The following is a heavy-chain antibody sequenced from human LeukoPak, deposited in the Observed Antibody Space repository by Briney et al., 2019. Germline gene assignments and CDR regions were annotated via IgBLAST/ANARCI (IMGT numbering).Heavy chain of an antibody. CDR1: GFTFSYYW. CDR3: ATSDVDTAMVSY. V-gene: IGHV3-7*01. CDR2: IKQDGSVK. D-gene: IGHD5-18*01. J-gene: IGHJ4*02. Sequence: GGSLRLSCAAPGFTFSYYWMSWVRQAPGKGLEWVANIKQDGSVKYYLHSVRGRFTISRDNAKNSLFLQMSSLRVEDTAVYYCATSDVDTAMVSYWGQGTLVTVSS.